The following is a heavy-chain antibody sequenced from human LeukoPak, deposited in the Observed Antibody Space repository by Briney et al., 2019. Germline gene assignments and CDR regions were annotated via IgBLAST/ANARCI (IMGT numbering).Heavy chain of an antibody. Sequence: GGSLRLSYAASGFTFSGYGVHWVRQAPGKGLEWVAVISYDGSNKYYADSVKGRFTISRDNSKNTLYLQMNSLRAEDTAVYYCACVRGSNFDYWGQGTLVTVSS. CDR2: ISYDGSNK. J-gene: IGHJ4*02. CDR3: ACVRGSNFDY. CDR1: GFTFSGYG. V-gene: IGHV3-30*03. D-gene: IGHD5/OR15-5a*01.